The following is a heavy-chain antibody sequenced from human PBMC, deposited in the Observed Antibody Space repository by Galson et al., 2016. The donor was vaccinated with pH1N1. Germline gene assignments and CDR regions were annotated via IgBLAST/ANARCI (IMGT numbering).Heavy chain of an antibody. D-gene: IGHD2-21*01. CDR3: ARHGDRGTSWFHDGFDV. V-gene: IGHV4-38-2*01. Sequence: ETLSLTCAVSGSSISSEYYWGWIRQPPGKGLEWIGGLSHRKNTYYEPSLRSRVSISVDTAKNQLSLKMNSVTAADTASYYCARHGDRGTSWFHDGFDVWGHGTLVTVSS. CDR1: GSSISSEYY. J-gene: IGHJ3*01. CDR2: LSHRKNT.